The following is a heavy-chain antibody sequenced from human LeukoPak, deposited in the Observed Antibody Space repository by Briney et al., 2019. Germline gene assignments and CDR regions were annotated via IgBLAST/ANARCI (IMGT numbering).Heavy chain of an antibody. D-gene: IGHD6-13*01. CDR2: INPNSGGT. V-gene: IGHV1-2*02. CDR3: ARVAAAGADY. CDR1: GYTFTCYY. Sequence: ASVKVSCKASGYTFTCYYMHWVRQAPGQGFEWMGWINPNSGGTNYAQKLQGRVTMTRDTSISTAYMELSRLRSDDTAVYYCARVAAAGADYWGQGTLVTVSS. J-gene: IGHJ4*02.